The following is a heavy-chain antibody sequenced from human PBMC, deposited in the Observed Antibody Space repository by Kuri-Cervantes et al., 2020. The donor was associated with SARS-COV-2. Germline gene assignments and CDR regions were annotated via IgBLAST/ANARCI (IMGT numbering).Heavy chain of an antibody. CDR2: INHSGST. V-gene: IGHV4-34*01. CDR1: GGSFIGYY. CDR3: ARGLSKRITIFGVVITGSYYGMDV. Sequence: SESLSLTWAVYGGSFIGYYWSWIRQPPGKGLEWIGEINHSGSTNYNPSLKSRVTISVDTSKNQFSLKLSSVTAADTAVYYCARGLSKRITIFGVVITGSYYGMDVWGQGTMVTVSS. J-gene: IGHJ6*02. D-gene: IGHD3-3*01.